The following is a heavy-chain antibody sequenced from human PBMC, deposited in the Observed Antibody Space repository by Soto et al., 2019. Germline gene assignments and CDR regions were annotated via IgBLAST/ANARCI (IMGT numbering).Heavy chain of an antibody. CDR2: IKQDGSDK. J-gene: IGHJ5*01. V-gene: IGHV3-7*01. Sequence: GGSLRLSCVASGFTFSNYWVSWVRQAPGKGLEWVANIKQDGSDKYYSDSVKGRFTISRDNAKNSLYLQMNSLRAEDTAVYYCASEGSGSGPGFFPWGQGTLVTVSS. CDR1: GFTFSNYW. D-gene: IGHD3-10*01. CDR3: ASEGSGSGPGFFP.